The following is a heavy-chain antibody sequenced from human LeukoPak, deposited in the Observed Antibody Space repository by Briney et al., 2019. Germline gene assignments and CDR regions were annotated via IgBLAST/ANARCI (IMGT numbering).Heavy chain of an antibody. CDR3: AKASPLYSSSWYFDY. D-gene: IGHD6-13*01. CDR1: GFTFSSYA. J-gene: IGHJ4*02. Sequence: SCKASGFTFSSYAMSWVRQAPGKGLEWVSAISGSGGSTYYADSVKGRFTISRDNSKNTLCLQMNSLRAEDTAVYYCAKASPLYSSSWYFDYWGQGTLVTVSS. V-gene: IGHV3-23*01. CDR2: ISGSGGST.